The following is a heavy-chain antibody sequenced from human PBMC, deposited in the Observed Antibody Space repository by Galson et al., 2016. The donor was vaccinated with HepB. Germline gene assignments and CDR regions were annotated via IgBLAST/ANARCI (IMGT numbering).Heavy chain of an antibody. D-gene: IGHD4-17*01. CDR3: ARDRIWGTTVSALDY. Sequence: SVKVSCKAYGGTFSAYAFNWVRQAPGQGLEWMGGIIPVVKTTNYADKFQGRVTVTADESMTTVYIHLTSLRSEDTAMYYCARDRIWGTTVSALDYWGQGTLVTVSS. V-gene: IGHV1-69*13. CDR1: GGTFSAYA. CDR2: IIPVVKTT. J-gene: IGHJ4*02.